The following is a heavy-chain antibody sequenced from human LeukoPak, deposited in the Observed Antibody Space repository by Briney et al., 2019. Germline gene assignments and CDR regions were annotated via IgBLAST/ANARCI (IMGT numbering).Heavy chain of an antibody. Sequence: GGSLRLSCTATGFTFSSYAMHWVRQAPGKGLEWVAVISYDGSNKYYADSVKGRFTISRDNSKNTLYLQMNSLSAGDTAGYYWARVLSGRVSLYDYYSYTAVGGKGTTVTIPS. J-gene: IGHJ6*03. CDR2: ISYDGSNK. CDR3: ARVLSGRVSLYDYYSYTAV. V-gene: IGHV3-30*04. D-gene: IGHD3-10*01. CDR1: GFTFSSYA.